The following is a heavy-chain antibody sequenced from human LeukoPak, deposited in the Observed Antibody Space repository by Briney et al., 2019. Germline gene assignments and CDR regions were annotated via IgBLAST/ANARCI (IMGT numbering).Heavy chain of an antibody. CDR3: ARGYSSGWPYYYYYMDV. CDR1: GGSISSYY. V-gene: IGHV4-59*01. J-gene: IGHJ6*03. CDR2: IYYSGST. D-gene: IGHD6-19*01. Sequence: SETLSLTCTVSGGSISSYYWSWLRQPPGKGLEWIGYIYYSGSTNYNPSLKSRVTISVDTSKNQFSLKLSSVTAADTAVYYCARGYSSGWPYYYYYMDVWGKGTTVTISS.